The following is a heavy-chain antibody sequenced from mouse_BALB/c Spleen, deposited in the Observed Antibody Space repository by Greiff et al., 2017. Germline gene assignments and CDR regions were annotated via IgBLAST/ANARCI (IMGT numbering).Heavy chain of an antibody. D-gene: IGHD3-1*01. CDR2: ISSGSSTI. J-gene: IGHJ3*01. CDR1: GFTFSSFG. Sequence: DVKLVESGGGLVQPGGSRKLSCAASGFTFSSFGMHWVRQAPEKGLEWVAYISSGSSTIYYADTVKGRFTTSRDNPKNTLFLQMTSLRSEDTAMYYCARSGGFAYWGQGTLVTVSA. V-gene: IGHV5-17*02. CDR3: ARSGGFAY.